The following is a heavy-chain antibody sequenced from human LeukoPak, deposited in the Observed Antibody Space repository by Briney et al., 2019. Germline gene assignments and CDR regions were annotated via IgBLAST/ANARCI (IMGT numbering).Heavy chain of an antibody. CDR1: GGTFSSYA. V-gene: IGHV1-69*04. J-gene: IGHJ4*02. CDR2: IIPILGIA. Sequence: GASVKVSCKASGGTFSSYAISWVRQAPGQGLEWMGRIIPILGIANYAQKFHGRVTITADKSTSTAYMELSSLRSEDTAVYYCARDYSGSYYDYWGQGTLVTVSS. D-gene: IGHD1-26*01. CDR3: ARDYSGSYYDY.